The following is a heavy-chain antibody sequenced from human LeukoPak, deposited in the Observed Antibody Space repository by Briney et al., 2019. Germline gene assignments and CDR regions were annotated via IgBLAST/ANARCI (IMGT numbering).Heavy chain of an antibody. Sequence: SETLSLTCAVYGGSFSGYYWSWIRQSPGKGLEWIGEINHSGSINYNPSLKSRVTVSVDSSRNQFSLKLSSVTAADTAVYYCAFPTGDYYLDYWGQGTLVTVFS. D-gene: IGHD7-27*01. J-gene: IGHJ4*02. V-gene: IGHV4-34*01. CDR1: GGSFSGYY. CDR3: AFPTGDYYLDY. CDR2: INHSGSI.